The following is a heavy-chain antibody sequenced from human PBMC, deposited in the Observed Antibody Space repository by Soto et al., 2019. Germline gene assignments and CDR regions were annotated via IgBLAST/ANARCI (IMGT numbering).Heavy chain of an antibody. CDR2: IYPTDSET. V-gene: IGHV5-51*01. D-gene: IGHD2-2*01. CDR1: GYSFNNYW. J-gene: IGHJ4*02. CDR3: ARHFSHQSERDY. Sequence: EVHLVQSGAEVKKPGESLRISCKGSGYSFNNYWIGWARQRPGKGLEWLGSIYPTDSETRYSPSFQGQVTISADKSMTTAYLEWGSLRASDTAIYYCARHFSHQSERDYWGQGTQVTVSS.